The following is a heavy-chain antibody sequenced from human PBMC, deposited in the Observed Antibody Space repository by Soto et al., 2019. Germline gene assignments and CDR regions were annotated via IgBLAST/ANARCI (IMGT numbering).Heavy chain of an antibody. Sequence: ASVKVSCKASGYTFTSYGISWVRQAPGQGLEWMGWISAYNGNTNYAQKLQGRVTMTTDTSTSTAYMELRSLRSDDTAVYYCARDSGDNYYYYYGMDVWGQGTTITVT. CDR1: GYTFTSYG. J-gene: IGHJ6*02. D-gene: IGHD2-21*01. V-gene: IGHV1-18*01. CDR3: ARDSGDNYYYYYGMDV. CDR2: ISAYNGNT.